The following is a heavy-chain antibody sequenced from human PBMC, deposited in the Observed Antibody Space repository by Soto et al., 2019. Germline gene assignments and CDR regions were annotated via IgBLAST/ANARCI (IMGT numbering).Heavy chain of an antibody. V-gene: IGHV1-46*01. Sequence: ASVKVSCKASGYTFTSYYMHWVRQAPGQGLEWMGIINPSGGSTSYAQKFQGRVTMTRDTSTSTVYMELSSLRSEDTAVYYCATPLYDSSGYYYYGLDYWGQGTLVPVSS. D-gene: IGHD3-22*01. CDR3: ATPLYDSSGYYYYGLDY. CDR2: INPSGGST. CDR1: GYTFTSYY. J-gene: IGHJ4*02.